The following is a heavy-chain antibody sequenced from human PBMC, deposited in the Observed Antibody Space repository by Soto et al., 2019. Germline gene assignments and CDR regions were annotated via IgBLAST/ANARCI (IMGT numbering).Heavy chain of an antibody. D-gene: IGHD3-22*01. CDR2: IIPIFGTA. Sequence: ASVKVSCKASGGTFSSYAISWVRQAPGQGLEWMGGIIPIFGTANYAQKFQGRVTITADESTSTAYMELSSLRSEDTAVYYCARQKNDYYDSSGYYAGDWGQGTLVTVSS. V-gene: IGHV1-69*13. CDR1: GGTFSSYA. CDR3: ARQKNDYYDSSGYYAGD. J-gene: IGHJ4*02.